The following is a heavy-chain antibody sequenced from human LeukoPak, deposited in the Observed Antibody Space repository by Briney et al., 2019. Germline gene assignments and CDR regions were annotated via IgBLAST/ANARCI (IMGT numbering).Heavy chain of an antibody. V-gene: IGHV1-18*01. CDR3: ARAGVGSSSSVRYYYGMDV. D-gene: IGHD6-6*01. Sequence: GASVKVSCKASGYTFTSYGISWVRQAPGQGLEWMGWISAYNGNTNYAQKLQGRVTMTRDTSTSTVYMELSSLRSEDTAVYYCARAGVGSSSSVRYYYGMDVWGQGTTVTVSS. CDR2: ISAYNGNT. J-gene: IGHJ6*02. CDR1: GYTFTSYG.